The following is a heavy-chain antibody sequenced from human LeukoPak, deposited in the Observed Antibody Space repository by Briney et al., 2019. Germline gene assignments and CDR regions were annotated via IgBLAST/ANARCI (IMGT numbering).Heavy chain of an antibody. CDR3: ARAYYDSSGYSAPRY. D-gene: IGHD3-22*01. J-gene: IGHJ4*02. V-gene: IGHV1-2*02. CDR2: INPNSGGT. Sequence: ASVKVSCKASGYTFTGYYMHWVRQAPGQGLEWMGWINPNSGGTNYAQKFQGRVTMTRDTSISTAYMELSRLRPDDTAVYYCARAYYDSSGYSAPRYWGQGTLVTVSS. CDR1: GYTFTGYY.